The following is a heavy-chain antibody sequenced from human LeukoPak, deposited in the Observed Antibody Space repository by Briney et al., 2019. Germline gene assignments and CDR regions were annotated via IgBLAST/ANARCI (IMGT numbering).Heavy chain of an antibody. V-gene: IGHV4-30-4*01. CDR2: IYYSGST. D-gene: IGHD3-3*01. CDR1: GGSISSGDYY. J-gene: IGHJ6*02. Sequence: SETLSLTCTVSGGSISSGDYYWSWIRQPPGKGLEWIGYIYYSGSTYYNPSLKSRFTISVDTSKNQFSLKLSSVTAADTAVYYCARDPRFLEWAYGMDVWGQGTTVTVSS. CDR3: ARDPRFLEWAYGMDV.